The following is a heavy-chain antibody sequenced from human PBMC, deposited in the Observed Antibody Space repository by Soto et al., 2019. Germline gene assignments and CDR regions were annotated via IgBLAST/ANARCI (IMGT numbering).Heavy chain of an antibody. J-gene: IGHJ5*02. CDR1: GGSINSGGYY. D-gene: IGHD3-10*01. Sequence: QVQLQESGPGLVKPSETLSLTCTVSGGSINSGGYYWSWIRQHPGKGLEWIGDIYYSGRTYYNPPLKSRVSISVDKFKSQFSLKLSSVTAAYTAVYYCARCHSYLGSGSPNGWFDPWGQGTRVTVSS. CDR2: IYYSGRT. V-gene: IGHV4-31*03. CDR3: ARCHSYLGSGSPNGWFDP.